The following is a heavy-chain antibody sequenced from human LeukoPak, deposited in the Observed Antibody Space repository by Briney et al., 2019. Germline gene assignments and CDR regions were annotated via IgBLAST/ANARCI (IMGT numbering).Heavy chain of an antibody. CDR1: GGSISSSSYY. CDR3: ATVLEDVYFDY. CDR2: IYYSGST. J-gene: IGHJ4*02. V-gene: IGHV4-39*07. D-gene: IGHD3-10*01. Sequence: KSSQTLSLTCTVSGGSISSSSYYWGWIRQPPGKGLERIGSIYYSGSTYYNPSFKSRVTISVDTSKNQFSLKLSSVTAADTAVYYCATVLEDVYFDYWGQGTLVTVSS.